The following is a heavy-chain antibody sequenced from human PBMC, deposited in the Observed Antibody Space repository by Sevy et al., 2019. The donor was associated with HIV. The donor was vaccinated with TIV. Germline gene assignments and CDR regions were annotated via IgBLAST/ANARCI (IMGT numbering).Heavy chain of an antibody. CDR3: AGGEAAGGTPIDY. CDR1: GYTFTSYG. CDR2: INGYNGNT. J-gene: IGHJ4*02. D-gene: IGHD6-13*01. V-gene: IGHV1-18*04. Sequence: ASVKVSCKASGYTFTSYGISWVRQAPGQGLEWMGWINGYNGNTNYGQKLQGRVTMTTDTTTNTAYMEWRGRRSDDTAVYYWAGGEAAGGTPIDYWGQGTLVTVSS.